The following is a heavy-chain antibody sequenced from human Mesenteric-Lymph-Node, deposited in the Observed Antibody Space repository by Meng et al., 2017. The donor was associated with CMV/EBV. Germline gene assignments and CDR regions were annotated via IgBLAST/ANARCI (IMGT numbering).Heavy chain of an antibody. CDR2: LYSGGST. CDR3: ARDLVPHVVIVVVSAAPLGY. J-gene: IGHJ4*02. Sequence: GESLKISCAASGFIVSSNNMNWVRQAPGKGLEWISILYSGGSTYHADSVEGRFTISRDASKNTLFLQMNNLRAEDTAVYYCARDLVPHVVIVVVSAAPLGYWGQGTLVTVSS. CDR1: GFIVSSNN. D-gene: IGHD2-2*03. V-gene: IGHV3-66*02.